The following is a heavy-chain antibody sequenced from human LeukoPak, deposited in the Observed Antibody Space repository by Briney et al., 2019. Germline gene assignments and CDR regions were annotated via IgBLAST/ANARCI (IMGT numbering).Heavy chain of an antibody. CDR3: ARGEQLVAVFDY. J-gene: IGHJ4*02. Sequence: KPLGTPSLTRAVHGGSFSGYYGSWVRPPPGEGVGWIGEINHSGSTNYNPSLKSRVTISVDTSKNQFSLKLSSVTAADTAVYYCARGEQLVAVFDYWGQGTLVTVSS. V-gene: IGHV4-34*01. CDR2: INHSGST. D-gene: IGHD6-6*01. CDR1: GGSFSGYY.